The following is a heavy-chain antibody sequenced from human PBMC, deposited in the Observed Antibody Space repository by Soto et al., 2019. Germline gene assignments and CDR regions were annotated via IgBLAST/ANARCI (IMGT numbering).Heavy chain of an antibody. CDR3: ARGHDYGGNSDAFDI. CDR1: GGTFSTSS. V-gene: IGHV1-69*14. CDR2: ILPVFGTA. J-gene: IGHJ3*02. D-gene: IGHD4-17*01. Sequence: QVHLVQSGAEVKKTGSSVKVSCKASGGTFSTSSINWLRQAPGQRPEWMGNILPVFGTADYAQKFRDRVTITADKSTNTAYMELRSLFSEDAAVYYCARGHDYGGNSDAFDIWGQGTVVTVSS.